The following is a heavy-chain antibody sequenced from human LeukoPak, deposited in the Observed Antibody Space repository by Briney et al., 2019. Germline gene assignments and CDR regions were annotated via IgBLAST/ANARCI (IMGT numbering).Heavy chain of an antibody. CDR1: GFTFTSSA. CDR2: IVVGSGNT. J-gene: IGHJ6*02. D-gene: IGHD3-3*01. V-gene: IGHV1-58*02. CDR3: ARVQHDFWSGYFYYYYGMDV. Sequence: SVKVSCKASGFTFTSSAMQWVRQARGQRLEWIGWIVVGSGNTNYAQKFQERVTITRDMSTSTAYMELSSLRSEDTAVYYCARVQHDFWSGYFYYYYGMDVWGQGTTVTVSS.